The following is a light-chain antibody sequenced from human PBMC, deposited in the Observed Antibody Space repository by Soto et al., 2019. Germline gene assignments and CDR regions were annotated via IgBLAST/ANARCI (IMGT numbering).Light chain of an antibody. CDR2: GAS. CDR3: QQYYNWPSLT. Sequence: EIVMTQSPDTLSVSPGERATLSCRASHSVSSMLAWYQQKPGQTPRLLIYGASTRATGIPARFSGSGSGTEFTLTIGSLQSEDFAVYYCQQYYNWPSLTFGGGTKVDI. CDR1: HSVSSM. J-gene: IGKJ4*01. V-gene: IGKV3D-15*01.